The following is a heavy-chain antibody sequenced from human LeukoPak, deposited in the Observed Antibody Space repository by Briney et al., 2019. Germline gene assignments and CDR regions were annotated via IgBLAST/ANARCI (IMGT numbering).Heavy chain of an antibody. CDR3: AREEAYYDIFGILYYFDY. J-gene: IGHJ4*02. D-gene: IGHD3-9*01. V-gene: IGHV4-4*07. CDR2: IYTSGST. Sequence: PSETLSLTCTVSGGSISSYYWSCLRQPAGKGLEWFARIYTSGSTNYNPSLKSRVTMSVDTSKNQFSLKLSSVTAADTAVYYCAREEAYYDIFGILYYFDYWGQGTLVTVSS. CDR1: GGSISSYY.